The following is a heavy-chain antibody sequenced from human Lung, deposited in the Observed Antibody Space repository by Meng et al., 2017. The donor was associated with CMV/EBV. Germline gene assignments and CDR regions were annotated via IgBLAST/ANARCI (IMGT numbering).Heavy chain of an antibody. Sequence: HVQLPHSGPGLGNPSQTLALTWANATDSGSTNSAAWNGTRQAPSRGREWLGRTDYRSKWYNVYAVSVKSRITIIPDTSKNQFSLQVNSVAPEDTAVYYCARGEMGLDYWGQGTLVTVSS. J-gene: IGHJ4*02. CDR3: ARGEMGLDY. V-gene: IGHV6-1*01. CDR1: TDSGSTNSAA. CDR2: TDYRSKWYN. D-gene: IGHD5-24*01.